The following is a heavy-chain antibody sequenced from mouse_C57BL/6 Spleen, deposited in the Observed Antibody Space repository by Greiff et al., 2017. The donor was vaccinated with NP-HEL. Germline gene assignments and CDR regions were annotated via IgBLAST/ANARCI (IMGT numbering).Heavy chain of an antibody. V-gene: IGHV1-55*01. CDR3: TRNRFYYLYTMDD. CDR2: IYPGSGST. D-gene: IGHD1-1*02. Sequence: QVQLQQPGAELVKPGASVKMSCKASGYTFTSYWITWVKQRPGQGLEWIGDIYPGSGSTNYNEQLKSKDTLTVDTSSRTAYIQLSSLTSEESAVCNCTRNRFYYLYTMDDWGQGTSVTVSS. CDR1: GYTFTSYW. J-gene: IGHJ4*01.